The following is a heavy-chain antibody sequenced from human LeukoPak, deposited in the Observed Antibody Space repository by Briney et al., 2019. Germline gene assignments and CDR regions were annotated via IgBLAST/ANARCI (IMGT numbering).Heavy chain of an antibody. J-gene: IGHJ4*02. Sequence: GGSLRLSCAASEFTVSSTYMNWVRRAPGKGLEWLSHINSNGAVISYADSVKGRFTISRDTAKSSLYLQMNSLQIEDTAIYFCARDPDGDYDFDYWGQGTLVTVSS. V-gene: IGHV3-48*01. D-gene: IGHD4-17*01. CDR1: EFTVSSTY. CDR2: INSNGAVI. CDR3: ARDPDGDYDFDY.